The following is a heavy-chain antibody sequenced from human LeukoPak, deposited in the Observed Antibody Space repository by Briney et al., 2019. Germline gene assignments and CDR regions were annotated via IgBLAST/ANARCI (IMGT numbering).Heavy chain of an antibody. CDR2: IKQDGSEK. J-gene: IGHJ4*02. D-gene: IGHD3-10*01. CDR1: GFTFSSYW. Sequence: GGSLRLSCAASGFTFSSYWMSWVRQAPGKGLEWVANIKQDGSEKYYVDSVKGRFTISRDNAKNSLYLQMNSLRAEDTAVYYCARGTPPSLLWFGEFPGYYFDYWGQGTLVTVSS. CDR3: ARGTPPSLLWFGEFPGYYFDY. V-gene: IGHV3-7*01.